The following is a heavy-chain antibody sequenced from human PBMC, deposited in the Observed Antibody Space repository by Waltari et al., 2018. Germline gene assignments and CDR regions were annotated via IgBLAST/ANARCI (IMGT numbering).Heavy chain of an antibody. CDR1: GYTFTDYY. Sequence: QVQLVQSGAEVKKPGASVKVSCKASGYTFTDYYVHWVRQAPGQGLEWMGRIKANNGYTDYAQKCQGRVTMTRDTALDTADMELSRLRSDDTAEYYCAKGGPAIFGVLNTKRFDCWGQGTPVTVSS. CDR2: IKANNGYT. D-gene: IGHD3-3*01. V-gene: IGHV1-2*02. J-gene: IGHJ4*02. CDR3: AKGGPAIFGVLNTKRFDC.